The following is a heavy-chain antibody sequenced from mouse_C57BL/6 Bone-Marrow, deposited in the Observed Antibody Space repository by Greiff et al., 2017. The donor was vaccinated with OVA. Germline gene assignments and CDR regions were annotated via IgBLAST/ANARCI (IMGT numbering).Heavy chain of an antibody. CDR3: TTGVLLLAWFAY. V-gene: IGHV14-1*01. CDR2: IDPEDGDT. Sequence: VQLQQSGAELVRPGASVKLSCTASGFNIKDYYMHWVKQRPEQGLEWIGRIDPEDGDTEYAPKFQGKATMTADTSSNTAYLQLSSLTSEDTAVYYCTTGVLLLAWFAYWGQGTLVTVSA. D-gene: IGHD2-1*01. CDR1: GFNIKDYY. J-gene: IGHJ3*01.